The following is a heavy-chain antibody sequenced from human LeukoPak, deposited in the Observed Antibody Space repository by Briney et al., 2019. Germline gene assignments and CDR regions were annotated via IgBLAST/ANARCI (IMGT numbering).Heavy chain of an antibody. Sequence: GGSLRLSCEGSGFPFASYVMSWVRQAPGKGLEWIAYINHDAEMIFYPDFVKGRFTISRDNAKKSLYLQMNALRYEDTAIYYCARDHDWAFDLWGQGTLVTVSS. CDR3: ARDHDWAFDL. V-gene: IGHV3-48*02. CDR2: INHDAEMI. J-gene: IGHJ4*02. D-gene: IGHD3-9*01. CDR1: GFPFASYV.